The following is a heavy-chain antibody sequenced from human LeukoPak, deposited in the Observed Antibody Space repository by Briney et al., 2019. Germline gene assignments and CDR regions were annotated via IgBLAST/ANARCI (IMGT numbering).Heavy chain of an antibody. Sequence: EGSLRLSCAASGFTFSSYAMTWVRQAPGKGLEWVSLISASGVNTYYADSVKGRFTISRDNSKNTLSLQMNSLRAEDTAVYYCAKDVRVGGGGMDVWGQGTPVTVSS. CDR1: GFTFSSYA. CDR3: AKDVRVGGGGMDV. D-gene: IGHD1-26*01. CDR2: ISASGVNT. J-gene: IGHJ6*02. V-gene: IGHV3-23*01.